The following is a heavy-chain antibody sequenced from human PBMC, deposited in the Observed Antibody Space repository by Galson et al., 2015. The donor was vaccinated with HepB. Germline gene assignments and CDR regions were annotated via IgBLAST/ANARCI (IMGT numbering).Heavy chain of an antibody. D-gene: IGHD7-27*01. V-gene: IGHV3-15*01. CDR1: GFTFNNAW. CDR3: TAQKLGRGAFDI. Sequence: SLRLSCAASGFTFNNAWMDWVRPAPGRGLEWVGRIRTKTDGGTTDYTAPVKGRFTISRDASKNTLYLQMTSLKTEDTAVYFCTAQKLGRGAFDIWGQGTMVTVSS. CDR2: IRTKTDGGTT. J-gene: IGHJ3*02.